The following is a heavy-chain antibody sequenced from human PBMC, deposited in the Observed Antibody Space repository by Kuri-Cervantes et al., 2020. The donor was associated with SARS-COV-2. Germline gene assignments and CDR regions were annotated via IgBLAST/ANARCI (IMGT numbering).Heavy chain of an antibody. J-gene: IGHJ6*02. Sequence: GGSLRLSCAASGFTFSSYAMHWVRQAPGKGLEWVAVISYDGSNKYYADSVKGRFTISRDNSKNTLYLQMNSLRAEDTAVYYCAKEASRGYSYDWVYYYYGMDVWGQGTTVTVSS. V-gene: IGHV3-30-3*01. CDR3: AKEASRGYSYDWVYYYYGMDV. D-gene: IGHD5-18*01. CDR2: ISYDGSNK. CDR1: GFTFSSYA.